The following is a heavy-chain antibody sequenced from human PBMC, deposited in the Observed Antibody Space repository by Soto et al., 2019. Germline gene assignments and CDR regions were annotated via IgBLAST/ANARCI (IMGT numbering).Heavy chain of an antibody. CDR3: ARGNPFYFWTPDAFDF. CDR2: ISHNGNT. V-gene: IGHV4-59*12. D-gene: IGHD3-16*01. J-gene: IGHJ3*01. Sequence: PSETLSLTCTVSGASINTYYWNWIRQPPGKGLEWIGEISHNGNTNYNPSLKSRVTISVDKSKSQFFLRLTSVTAADTAVYFCARGNPFYFWTPDAFDFWGRGTLVTVSS. CDR1: GASINTYY.